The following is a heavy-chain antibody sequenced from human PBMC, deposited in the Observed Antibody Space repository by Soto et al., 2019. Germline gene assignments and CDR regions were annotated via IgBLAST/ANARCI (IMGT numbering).Heavy chain of an antibody. J-gene: IGHJ4*02. V-gene: IGHV1-69*12. CDR3: ARDDLPAYCGGACPRPFDY. D-gene: IGHD2-21*01. Sequence: QVQLVQSGAEVKKPGSSVKVSCKASGGTFSSYAISWVRQAPGQGLEWMGGIIPIFGTANYAQKFQGRVTIAAGESTSTANMELRSLRSEDTAVYYCARDDLPAYCGGACPRPFDYWGQGTLVTVSS. CDR2: IIPIFGTA. CDR1: GGTFSSYA.